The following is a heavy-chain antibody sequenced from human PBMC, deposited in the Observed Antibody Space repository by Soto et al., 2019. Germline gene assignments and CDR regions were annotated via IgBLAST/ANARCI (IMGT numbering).Heavy chain of an antibody. CDR3: ASDFWSGYFWP. V-gene: IGHV3-23*01. Sequence: GGSLRLSCAASGFTFSSYAMSWVRQAPGKGLEWVSAISGSGGSTYYADSVKGRFTISRDNSKNTLYLQMNSLRAEDTAVYYCASDFWSGYFWPWGQGTLVTVSS. CDR2: ISGSGGST. J-gene: IGHJ5*02. D-gene: IGHD3-3*01. CDR1: GFTFSSYA.